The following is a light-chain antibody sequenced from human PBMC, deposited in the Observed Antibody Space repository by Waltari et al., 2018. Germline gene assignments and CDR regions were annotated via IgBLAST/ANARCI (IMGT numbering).Light chain of an antibody. CDR2: GNS. J-gene: IGLJ3*02. V-gene: IGLV1-44*01. CDR1: SNNVGSYA. Sequence: QSALTQEASVSGTVGQKVTLSCAGTSNNVGSYAVGWYQQLSHGAPKIVILGNSLPSGIPDRFSGSKSGTTASLTISGLQPEDEADYYCSTWDYSLSAHVFGGGTKLTVL. CDR3: STWDYSLSAHV.